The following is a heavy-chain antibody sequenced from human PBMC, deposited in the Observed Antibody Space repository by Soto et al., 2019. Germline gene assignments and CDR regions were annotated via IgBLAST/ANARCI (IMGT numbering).Heavy chain of an antibody. CDR1: GVSVSSGNW. CDR2: IFHDGTA. D-gene: IGHD3-10*01. Sequence: SETLSLTCAVSGVSVSSGNWWTWVRQTPQRGLEYIGEIFHDGTANYYPSFERRVAISVDTPKNQFSLKLTSVTAADTAIYFCARLVYDTRLNYMYFDFWGQGALVTVSS. J-gene: IGHJ4*02. CDR3: ARLVYDTRLNYMYFDF. V-gene: IGHV4-4*02.